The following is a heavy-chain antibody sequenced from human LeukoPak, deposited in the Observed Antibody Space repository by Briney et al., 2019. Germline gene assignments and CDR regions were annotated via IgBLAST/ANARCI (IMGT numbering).Heavy chain of an antibody. V-gene: IGHV3-23*01. CDR2: ITGSGGST. CDR3: AKDPNYYDSSGYYG. J-gene: IGHJ4*02. Sequence: GSLRLSCAASRFIFSNFVMSWVRQAPGKGLEWVSTITGSGGSTYYADSVKGRFTISRDNSKNTLSLQMNSLRAEDTAVYYCAKDPNYYDSSGYYGWGQGTLVTVSS. CDR1: RFIFSNFV. D-gene: IGHD3-22*01.